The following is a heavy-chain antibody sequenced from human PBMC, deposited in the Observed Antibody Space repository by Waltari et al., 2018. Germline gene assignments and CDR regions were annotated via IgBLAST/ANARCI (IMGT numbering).Heavy chain of an antibody. Sequence: QVQLVESGEGVVQPGRSLRLSCAASGFTFSSYAMHWVRQAPGKGLEWVAVISYDGSNKYCADSVKGRFTISRDNSKNTLYLQMNSLRAEDTAVYYCARDPGSSGWYCYFDYWGQGTLVTVSS. J-gene: IGHJ4*02. CDR3: ARDPGSSGWYCYFDY. CDR1: GFTFSSYA. D-gene: IGHD6-19*01. CDR2: ISYDGSNK. V-gene: IGHV3-30-3*01.